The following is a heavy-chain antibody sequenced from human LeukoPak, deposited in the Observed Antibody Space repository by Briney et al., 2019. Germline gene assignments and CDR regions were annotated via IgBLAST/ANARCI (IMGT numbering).Heavy chain of an antibody. J-gene: IGHJ4*02. CDR3: ARSAMIVVTHYFDY. D-gene: IGHD3-22*01. V-gene: IGHV1-69*13. CDR2: IIPIFCTA. Sequence: ASVKVSCKASGGTFTSYASSWVRQAPGQGLEWMGGIIPIFCTANYAQPFQGRVTITADESTSTAYMQLSSLRSEDTAVYYCARSAMIVVTHYFDYWGQGTLVTVSS. CDR1: GGTFTSYA.